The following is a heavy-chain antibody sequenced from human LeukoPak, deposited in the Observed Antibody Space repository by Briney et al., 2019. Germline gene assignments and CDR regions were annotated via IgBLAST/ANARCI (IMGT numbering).Heavy chain of an antibody. CDR3: ARDPASYCGGDCYSDY. CDR2: ISGSSYI. V-gene: IGHV3-21*01. Sequence: GGSLRLSCAASGFTFSSYSMNWVRQAPGKELEWVSSISGSSYIYYADSVKGRFTISRDNAKNSLYLQMNSLRAEDTAVYYCARDPASYCGGDCYSDYWGQGTLVTVSS. D-gene: IGHD2-21*02. J-gene: IGHJ4*02. CDR1: GFTFSSYS.